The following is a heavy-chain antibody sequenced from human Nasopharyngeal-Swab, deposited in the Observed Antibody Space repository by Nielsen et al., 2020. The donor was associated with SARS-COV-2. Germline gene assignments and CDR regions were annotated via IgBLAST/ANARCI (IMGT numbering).Heavy chain of an antibody. CDR3: ASTPLDSSGYYYAFHY. V-gene: IGHV3-30-3*01. D-gene: IGHD3-22*01. J-gene: IGHJ4*02. Sequence: GESLKISCAASGFTFSRYTMHWVRQAPGKGLERVAVISYDGSNKYYADPVKGRFTISRDISKNTLYLQMNSLRAEDTAVFYCASTPLDSSGYYYAFHYWGRGTLVTVSS. CDR1: GFTFSRYT. CDR2: ISYDGSNK.